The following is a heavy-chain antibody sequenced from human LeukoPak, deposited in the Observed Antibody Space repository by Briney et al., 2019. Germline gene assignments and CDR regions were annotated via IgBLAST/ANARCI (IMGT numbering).Heavy chain of an antibody. V-gene: IGHV3-23*01. Sequence: GGSLRLSCAASGFTFSSYWMSWVRQAPGKGLEWVSAISGSGGSAYYADSVKGRFTISRDNSKNTLYLQMNSLRAEDTAVYYCGKGRGMGAVDYWGQGTLVTVSS. CDR1: GFTFSSYW. J-gene: IGHJ4*02. D-gene: IGHD3-16*01. CDR2: ISGSGGSA. CDR3: GKGRGMGAVDY.